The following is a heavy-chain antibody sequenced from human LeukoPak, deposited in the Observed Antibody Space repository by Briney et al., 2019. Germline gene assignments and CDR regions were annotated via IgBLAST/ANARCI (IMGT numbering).Heavy chain of an antibody. CDR3: ARDPAFKHDYSNEGFDY. J-gene: IGHJ4*02. CDR2: MKPDSGNT. CDR1: GYTFTSYG. D-gene: IGHD4-11*01. V-gene: IGHV1-18*01. Sequence: EASVKVSCKASGYTFTSYGSSWVRQATGQGLEWMGWMKPDSGNTGYAQKLQGRVTMTTDTSTSTAYMELRSLRSDDTAVYYCARDPAFKHDYSNEGFDYWGQGTLVTVSS.